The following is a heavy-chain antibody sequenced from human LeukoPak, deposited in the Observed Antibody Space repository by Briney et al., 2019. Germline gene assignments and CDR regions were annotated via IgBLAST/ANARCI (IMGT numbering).Heavy chain of an antibody. CDR1: GGSFSGYY. D-gene: IGHD3-16*01. CDR3: ARGLKQGLLLNWFDP. V-gene: IGHV4-34*01. CDR2: INHSGST. Sequence: SETLSLTCAVYGGSFSGYYWSWIRRPPGKGLEWIGEINHSGSTNYNPSLKGRVTISVDTSKNQFSLKLSSVTAADTAVYYCARGLKQGLLLNWFDPWGQGTLVTVSS. J-gene: IGHJ5*02.